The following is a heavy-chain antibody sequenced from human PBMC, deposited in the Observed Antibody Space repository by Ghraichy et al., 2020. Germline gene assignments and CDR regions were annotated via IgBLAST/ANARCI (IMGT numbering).Heavy chain of an antibody. CDR2: FDPEDGET. J-gene: IGHJ4*02. Sequence: ASVKVSCKVSGYTLTELSMHWVRQAPGKGLEWMGGFDPEDGETIYAQKFQGRVTMTEDTSTDTAYMELSSLRSEDTAVYYCATDSFLYYYDSSGWSVFDYWGQGTLVTVSS. V-gene: IGHV1-24*01. D-gene: IGHD3-22*01. CDR3: ATDSFLYYYDSSGWSVFDY. CDR1: GYTLTELS.